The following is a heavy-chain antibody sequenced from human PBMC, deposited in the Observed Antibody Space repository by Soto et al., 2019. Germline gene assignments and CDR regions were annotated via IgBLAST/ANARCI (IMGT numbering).Heavy chain of an antibody. V-gene: IGHV4-31*03. CDR2: IYYSGST. CDR1: GGSISSGGYY. J-gene: IGHJ6*02. D-gene: IGHD1-26*01. CDR3: AASCVGCREVNYYGMDV. Sequence: QVQLQESGPGLVKPSQTLSLTCTVSGGSISSGGYYWSWIRQHPGKGLEWIGYIYYSGSTYYNPSLKCRGTISVDTSKNQFSLKLSSVTAADTAVYYCAASCVGCREVNYYGMDVWGQGTTVTVSS.